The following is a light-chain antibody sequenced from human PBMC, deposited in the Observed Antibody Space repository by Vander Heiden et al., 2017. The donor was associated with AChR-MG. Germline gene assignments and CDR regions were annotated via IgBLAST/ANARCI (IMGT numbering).Light chain of an antibody. J-gene: IGKJ2*01. Sequence: EIVLTQSPGPLSLSPGERATLSCRASQSVSSSDLAWYQQKPGQAPRLLIYGASSRATGIPDKFSGNGSGTDFTFTISRLEPEDFAVYYCQLYGTSPPMYTFGQGTKLEIK. CDR3: QLYGTSPPMYT. CDR1: QSVSSSD. V-gene: IGKV3-20*01. CDR2: GAS.